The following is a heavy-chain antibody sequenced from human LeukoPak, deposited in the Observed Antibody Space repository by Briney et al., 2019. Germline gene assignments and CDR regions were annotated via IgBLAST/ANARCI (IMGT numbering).Heavy chain of an antibody. D-gene: IGHD3-10*01. V-gene: IGHV3-53*01. CDR3: ARGFNRGFDP. Sequence: PGGSLRLSCAASGFTVNSNYWSWVRQAPGKGLEWVSVIYSGGTTYYADSVKGRFTFSRDNSKNMLNLQMNSLRAEDTAVYYCARGFNRGFDPWGQGTLVIASS. CDR1: GFTVNSNY. CDR2: IYSGGTT. J-gene: IGHJ5*02.